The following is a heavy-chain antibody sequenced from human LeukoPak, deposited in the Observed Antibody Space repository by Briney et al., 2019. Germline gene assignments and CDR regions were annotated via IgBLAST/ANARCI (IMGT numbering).Heavy chain of an antibody. CDR2: IYYSGST. D-gene: IGHD5-18*01. Sequence: PSETLSLTCTVSDGSISNYYWSWIRQSPGKGLEWIGYIYYSGSTNYNPSLKSRVTISKDTSKNQFSLNLNSVTAADTAVYYCARSPAGYSYSYYYYGLDVWGQGTTVTVSS. CDR1: DGSISNYY. V-gene: IGHV4-59*01. CDR3: ARSPAGYSYSYYYYGLDV. J-gene: IGHJ6*02.